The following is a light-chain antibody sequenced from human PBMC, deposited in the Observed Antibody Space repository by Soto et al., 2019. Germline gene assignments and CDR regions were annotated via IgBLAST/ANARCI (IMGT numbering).Light chain of an antibody. CDR2: EGS. CDR3: CSYAGSRVV. CDR1: SSDIGYFNL. Sequence: QSVLTQPASVSGSPGQSITISCTGTSSDIGYFNLVSWYQQHPGKAPKLMIYEGSKRSSGVSNRFSGSKSGNTASLTISGLQAEDEADYYCCSYAGSRVVFGGGTQLTVL. V-gene: IGLV2-23*01. J-gene: IGLJ2*01.